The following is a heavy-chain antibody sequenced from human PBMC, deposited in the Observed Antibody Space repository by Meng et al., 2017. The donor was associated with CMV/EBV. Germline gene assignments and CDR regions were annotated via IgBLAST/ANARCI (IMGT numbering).Heavy chain of an antibody. V-gene: IGHV3-48*03. CDR1: GFTFSSYE. D-gene: IGHD2-2*01. CDR2: ISSSGSTI. J-gene: IGHJ5*02. Sequence: GESLKISCAASGFTFSSYEMNWVRQAPGKGLEWVSYISSSGSTIYYADSVKGRFTISRDNAKNSLYQQMNSLRAEDTAVYYCAGLIGYCSSTSCRDPWGQGTLVTVSS. CDR3: AGLIGYCSSTSCRDP.